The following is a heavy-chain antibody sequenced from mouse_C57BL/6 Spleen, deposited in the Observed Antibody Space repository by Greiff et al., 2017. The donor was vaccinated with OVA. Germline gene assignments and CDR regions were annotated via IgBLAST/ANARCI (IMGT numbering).Heavy chain of an antibody. Sequence: VQLQQPGAELVKPGASVKLSCKASGYTFTSYWMHWVKQRPGQGLEWIGMIHPNSGSTNYNEKFKSKATLTVDTSSSTAYMQRSGLTSEDSAVYYCARKSSSPLREYFDYGGKGTTLTVSS. V-gene: IGHV1-64*01. CDR3: ARKSSSPLREYFDY. J-gene: IGHJ2*01. D-gene: IGHD6-2*01. CDR1: GYTFTSYW. CDR2: IHPNSGST.